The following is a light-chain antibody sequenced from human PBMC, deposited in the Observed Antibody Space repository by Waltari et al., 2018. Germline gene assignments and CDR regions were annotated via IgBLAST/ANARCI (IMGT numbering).Light chain of an antibody. V-gene: IGLV2-14*01. CDR1: SCDVGGYNY. CDR2: EVS. Sequence: QSALTQPASVSGSPGQPITIPCTGTSCDVGGYNYVSWYQQHPGKAPRLMIYEVSNRPSGVSNRFSGSKSGNTASLTISGLQAEDEADYYCSSYTSSGTLVFGGGTKVTVL. CDR3: SSYTSSGTLV. J-gene: IGLJ3*02.